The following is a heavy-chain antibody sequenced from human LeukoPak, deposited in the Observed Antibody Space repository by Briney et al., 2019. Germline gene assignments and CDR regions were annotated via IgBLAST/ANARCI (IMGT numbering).Heavy chain of an antibody. V-gene: IGHV6-1*01. J-gene: IGHJ6*02. CDR3: AKTENNWSYGMDV. CDR1: GDSVSNNSTT. CDR2: TYYRSEWYN. Sequence: SQTLSLTCAISGDSVSNNSTTWNWIRKSPSRGLEWLGRTYYRSEWYNDYAVSVKNRITINPDTSKNQFSLQLNSVTPEDTAVYYCAKTENNWSYGMDVWGQGTTVTVSS. D-gene: IGHD1-20*01.